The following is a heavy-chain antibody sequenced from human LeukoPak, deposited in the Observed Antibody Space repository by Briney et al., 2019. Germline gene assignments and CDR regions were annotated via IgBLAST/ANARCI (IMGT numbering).Heavy chain of an antibody. D-gene: IGHD1-26*01. Sequence: GASVKVSCKASGYTFTSYDINWVRQATGQGLERMGWMNPNSGNTGYAQKFQGRVTMTRNTSISTAYMELSSLRSEDTAVYYCARALLGATLFWFDPWGQGTLVTVSS. CDR1: GYTFTSYD. CDR2: MNPNSGNT. V-gene: IGHV1-8*01. J-gene: IGHJ5*02. CDR3: ARALLGATLFWFDP.